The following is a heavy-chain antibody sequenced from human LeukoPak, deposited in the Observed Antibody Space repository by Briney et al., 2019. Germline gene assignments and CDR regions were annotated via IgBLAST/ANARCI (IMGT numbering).Heavy chain of an antibody. CDR1: GYTFATYW. CDR2: VYPADSDT. D-gene: IGHD3-22*01. J-gene: IGHJ4*02. V-gene: IGHV5-51*01. CDR3: ARHLTPYDSSGYYGY. Sequence: GESLKISCKASGYTFATYWIAWVRQVAGKGLEWMGIVYPADSDTRYSPSFQGQVTISADKSISTVYLQWSSLKASDTAIYYCARHLTPYDSSGYYGYWGQGTLVTVSS.